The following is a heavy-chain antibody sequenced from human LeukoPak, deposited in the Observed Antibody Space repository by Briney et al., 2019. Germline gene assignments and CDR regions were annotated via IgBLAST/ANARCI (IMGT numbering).Heavy chain of an antibody. CDR2: ITKSGDRT. CDR3: AKDPNPGIAVARFYYYYGMDV. Sequence: GGSLRLSCVASGFSFSSYAMSWVRQAPGKGLQWVSSITKSGDRTYYADSVKGRFTISRDNSKNTLYLQMNSLRAEDTAVYYCAKDPNPGIAVARFYYYYGMDVWGQGTTVTVSS. V-gene: IGHV3-23*01. J-gene: IGHJ6*02. CDR1: GFSFSSYA. D-gene: IGHD6-19*01.